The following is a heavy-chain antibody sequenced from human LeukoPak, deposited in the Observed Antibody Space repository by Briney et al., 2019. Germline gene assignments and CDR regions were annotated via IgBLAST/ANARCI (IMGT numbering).Heavy chain of an antibody. V-gene: IGHV3-23*01. CDR1: GFTFGSSP. J-gene: IGHJ2*01. Sequence: GGSLRLSCEATGFTFGSSPMSWVRQAPGKGLEWVSSISVGGDYIYYADSVRGRFTISRDNSKSTLYLQMNSLRAEDTAVYYCAKIAVSGLWYFDLWGRGTLVTVSS. CDR2: ISVGGDYI. CDR3: AKIAVSGLWYFDL. D-gene: IGHD6-19*01.